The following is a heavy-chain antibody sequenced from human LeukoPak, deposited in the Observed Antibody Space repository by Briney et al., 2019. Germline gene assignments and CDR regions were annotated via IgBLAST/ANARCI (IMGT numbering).Heavy chain of an antibody. D-gene: IGHD2-21*01. V-gene: IGHV3-74*01. CDR2: IKADGSYT. J-gene: IGHJ5*02. CDR3: ATTGLLGDIP. Sequence: GGSLRLSCAASGFTLSSYWMHWVRQAPGKGLVWVSRIKADGSYTNYADSVKGQFTISRDNAKNTLYLQMNSLRAEDTAVYYCATTGLLGDIPWGQGTLVTVSS. CDR1: GFTLSSYW.